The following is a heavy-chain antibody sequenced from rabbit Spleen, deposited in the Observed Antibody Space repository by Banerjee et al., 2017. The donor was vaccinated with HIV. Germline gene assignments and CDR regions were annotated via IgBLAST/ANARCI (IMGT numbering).Heavy chain of an antibody. CDR3: ARDAGTSFSTYGMDL. Sequence: EGSGGGLVKPGASLTLTCTASGVSFSFSSYMCWVRQAPGKGLEWIACIEVGSSGFTYFATWAKGRFTISKTSSTTVTLQMTSLTAADTATYFCARDAGTSFSTYGMDLWGQGTLVTVS. J-gene: IGHJ6*01. CDR1: GVSFSFSSY. V-gene: IGHV1S40*01. CDR2: IEVGSSGFT. D-gene: IGHD8-1*01.